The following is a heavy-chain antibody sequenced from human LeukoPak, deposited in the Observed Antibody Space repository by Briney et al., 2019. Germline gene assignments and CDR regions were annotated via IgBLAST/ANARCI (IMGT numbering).Heavy chain of an antibody. CDR3: ATEQGLRVGARINWFDP. Sequence: ASVKVSCKVSGYTLTELSMHWVRQAPGKGLEWMGGFDPEDGETIYAQKFQGRATMTEDTSTDTAYMELSSLRSEDTAVYYCATEQGLRVGARINWFDPWGQGTLVTVSS. CDR1: GYTLTELS. CDR2: FDPEDGET. J-gene: IGHJ5*02. V-gene: IGHV1-24*01. D-gene: IGHD1-26*01.